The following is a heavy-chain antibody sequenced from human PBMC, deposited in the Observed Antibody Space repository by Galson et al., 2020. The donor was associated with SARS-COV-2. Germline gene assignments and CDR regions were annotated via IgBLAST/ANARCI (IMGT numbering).Heavy chain of an antibody. CDR1: CGSISSSSYY. D-gene: IGHD3-10*01. V-gene: IGHV4-39*07. Sequence: SETLSLTCTVSCGSISSSSYYWGWIRQPPGKGLEWIGSIYYSGSTYYNPSLKSRVTISVDTSKNQFSLKLSSVTAADTAVYYCARVTDLLVCGSGGTYYYNGMDVGGQGTTVTVSS. CDR2: IYYSGST. CDR3: ARVTDLLVCGSGGTYYYNGMDV. J-gene: IGHJ6*02.